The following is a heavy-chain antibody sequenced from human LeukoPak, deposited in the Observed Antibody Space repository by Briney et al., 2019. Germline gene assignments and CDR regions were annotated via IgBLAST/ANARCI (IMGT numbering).Heavy chain of an antibody. CDR1: GFTFSSYE. Sequence: GGSLRLSCAASGFTFSSYEMNWVRQAPGKGLEWVSYISSSGSTIYYADSVKGRFTISRDNSKNTLYLQMNSLRAEDTAVYYCAKDLTIAAAGIFDYWGQGTLVTVSS. J-gene: IGHJ4*02. CDR3: AKDLTIAAAGIFDY. CDR2: ISSSGSTI. D-gene: IGHD6-13*01. V-gene: IGHV3-48*03.